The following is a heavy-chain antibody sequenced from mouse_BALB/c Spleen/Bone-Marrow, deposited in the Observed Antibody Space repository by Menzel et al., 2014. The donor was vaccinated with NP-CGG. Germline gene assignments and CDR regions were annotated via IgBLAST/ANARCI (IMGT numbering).Heavy chain of an antibody. J-gene: IGHJ2*01. V-gene: IGHV5-6-4*01. D-gene: IGHD4-1*01. CDR2: ISSGGRYT. CDR1: GFTFSSYT. CDR3: TREDTNWDFDY. Sequence: EVQVVESGGGLVKPGGSLKLSCAASGFTFSSYTMSWVRQTPEKRLEWVATISSGGRYTYYPDSVKGRFTISRDNAKNTLNRQMSSLKSEDTAMYYCTREDTNWDFDYWGQGTTLTVSS.